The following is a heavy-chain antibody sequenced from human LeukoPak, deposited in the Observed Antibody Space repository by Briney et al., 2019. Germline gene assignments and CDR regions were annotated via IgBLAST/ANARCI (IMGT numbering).Heavy chain of an antibody. CDR3: AELGITMIGGV. V-gene: IGHV3-48*04. CDR1: GFTFSSYG. Sequence: PGGSLRLSCAASGFTFSSYGMNWVRQAPGKGLEGVSYISSSGSTIYYADSVKGRFTISRDNAKTSLYLQMNSLRAEDTAVYYCAELGITMIGGVWGKGTTVTISS. CDR2: ISSSGSTI. J-gene: IGHJ6*04. D-gene: IGHD3-10*02.